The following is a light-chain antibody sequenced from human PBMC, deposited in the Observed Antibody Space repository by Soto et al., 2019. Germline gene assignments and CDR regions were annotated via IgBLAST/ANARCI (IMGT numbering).Light chain of an antibody. CDR2: DAS. V-gene: IGKV3-15*01. J-gene: IGKJ1*01. Sequence: EVVMTQSPATLSVSPGERATLSCRASQSVSSNLVWYQQKPGQAPRLLIYDASTRATGIPARFSGSGSGTEFTLTINGLQAEDFAVYYCQQYNKWPTFGQGTKVEIK. CDR3: QQYNKWPT. CDR1: QSVSSN.